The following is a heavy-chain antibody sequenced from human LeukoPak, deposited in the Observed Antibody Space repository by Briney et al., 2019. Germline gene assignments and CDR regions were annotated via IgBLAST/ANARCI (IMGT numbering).Heavy chain of an antibody. D-gene: IGHD3-22*01. CDR1: GGSISSSSYY. V-gene: IGHV4-39*07. Sequence: NPSETLSLTCTVSGGSISSSSYYWGWIRQPPGKGLEWIGSIYYSGSTYYNPSLKSRVTISVDTSKNQFSLKLSSVTAADTAVYYCARDYFPITMIVVGQFDYWGQGTLVTVSS. J-gene: IGHJ4*02. CDR2: IYYSGST. CDR3: ARDYFPITMIVVGQFDY.